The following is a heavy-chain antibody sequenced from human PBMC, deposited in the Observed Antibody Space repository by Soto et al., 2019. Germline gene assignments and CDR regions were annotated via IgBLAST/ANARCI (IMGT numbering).Heavy chain of an antibody. Sequence: SCKGSGYSFTSYWIGWVRQMPGKGLEWMGIIYPGDSDTRYSPSFQGQVTISADKSISTAYLQWSSLKASDTAMYYCARRDGYSSGWYYAFDIWGQGTMVTVSS. V-gene: IGHV5-51*01. CDR1: GYSFTSYW. J-gene: IGHJ3*02. D-gene: IGHD6-19*01. CDR2: IYPGDSDT. CDR3: ARRDGYSSGWYYAFDI.